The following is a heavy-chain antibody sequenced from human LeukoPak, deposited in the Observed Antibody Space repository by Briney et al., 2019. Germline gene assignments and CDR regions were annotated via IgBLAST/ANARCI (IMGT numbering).Heavy chain of an antibody. D-gene: IGHD1-7*01. CDR2: IYSGGST. J-gene: IGHJ4*02. V-gene: IGHV3-53*01. CDR3: AKDIGTTAEPDFDY. CDR1: GFTVSSNY. Sequence: PGGSLVLSFAASGFTVSSNYMSWIRQAPGKGLEWVSVIYSGGSTYYADSVKGRFTISRDNSKNTLYPQMNSLRAEDTAVYYCAKDIGTTAEPDFDYWGQGTLVTVSS.